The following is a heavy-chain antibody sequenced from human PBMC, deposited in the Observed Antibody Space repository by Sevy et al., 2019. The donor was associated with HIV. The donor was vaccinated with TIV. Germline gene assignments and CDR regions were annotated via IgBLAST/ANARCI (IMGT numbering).Heavy chain of an antibody. D-gene: IGHD3-3*01. CDR3: ARGQLYYDFWSGYFNDAFDI. CDR1: GFTFSSYW. V-gene: IGHV3-7*03. Sequence: GGYLRLSCAASGFTFSSYWMSWVRQAPGKGLEWVANIKQDGSEKYYVDSVKGRFTISRDNAKNSLYLQMNSLRAEDTAVYYCARGQLYYDFWSGYFNDAFDIWGQGTMVTVSS. CDR2: IKQDGSEK. J-gene: IGHJ3*02.